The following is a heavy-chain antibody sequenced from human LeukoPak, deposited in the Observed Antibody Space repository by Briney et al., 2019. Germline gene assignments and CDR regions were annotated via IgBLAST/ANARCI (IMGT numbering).Heavy chain of an antibody. J-gene: IGHJ4*02. V-gene: IGHV4-4*07. CDR3: AYYDFWSGYFN. Sequence: SQTLSLTCTVSGGSISSYYWSWIRQPAGKGLEWIGRIYTSGSTNYNPSLKSRVTMSVDTSKNQFSLKLSSVTAADTAVYYCAYYDFWSGYFNWGQGTLVTVSS. CDR1: GGSISSYY. D-gene: IGHD3-3*01. CDR2: IYTSGST.